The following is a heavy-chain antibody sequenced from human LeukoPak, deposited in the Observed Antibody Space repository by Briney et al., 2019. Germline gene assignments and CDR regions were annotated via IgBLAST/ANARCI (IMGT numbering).Heavy chain of an antibody. CDR3: AKRSVVVRVILVGFHKEATYFDS. CDR2: ISGSGGGT. CDR1: GITLSNYG. J-gene: IGHJ4*02. D-gene: IGHD3-10*01. Sequence: GGSLRLSCAVSGITLSNYGMSWVRQAPGKGLEWVAGISGSGGGTNYADSVKGRFTISRDNPKNTLYLQMHSLRAEDTAVYFCAKRSVVVRVILVGFHKEATYFDSWGQGALVTVSS. V-gene: IGHV3-23*01.